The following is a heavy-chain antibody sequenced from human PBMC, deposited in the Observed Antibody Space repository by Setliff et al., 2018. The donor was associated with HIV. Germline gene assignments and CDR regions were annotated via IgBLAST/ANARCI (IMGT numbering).Heavy chain of an antibody. D-gene: IGHD6-13*01. CDR2: IYYSGST. Sequence: TLSLTCTVSTDPITTPYYWGWIRQPPGKGLEWIGNIYYSGSTYNTPSLKSRVTMSVDRSKNHLSLNVTSVTAADTAVYYCARISQLLDYAMDVWGQGTTVTVSS. J-gene: IGHJ6*01. V-gene: IGHV4-38-2*02. CDR3: ARISQLLDYAMDV. CDR1: TDPITTPYY.